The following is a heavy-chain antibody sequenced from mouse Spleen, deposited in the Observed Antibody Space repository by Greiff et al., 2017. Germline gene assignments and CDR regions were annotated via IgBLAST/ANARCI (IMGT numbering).Heavy chain of an antibody. V-gene: IGHV5-6-4*01. Sequence: EVKLMESGGGLVKLGGSLKLSCAASGFTFSSYYMSWVRQTPEKRLEWVATISSGGGSTYYPDSVKGRFTISRDNAKNTLYLQMSSLNSEDTAVYYCARDRDYYGSRSWDYWGQGTTLTVSS. CDR2: ISSGGGST. CDR1: GFTFSSYY. D-gene: IGHD1-1*01. J-gene: IGHJ2*01. CDR3: ARDRDYYGSRSWDY.